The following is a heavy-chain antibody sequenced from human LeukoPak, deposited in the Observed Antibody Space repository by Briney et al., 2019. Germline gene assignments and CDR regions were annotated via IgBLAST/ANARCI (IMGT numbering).Heavy chain of an antibody. Sequence: SQTVSLTCTVSGGSISSGSYYWSWVRQPPGKGLEWIGEIYHSGSTNYNPSLKSRVTISVDKSKNQFSLKLSSVTAADTAVYYCATGIPHRVRGVIIDYWGQGTLVTVSS. CDR1: GGSISSGSYY. J-gene: IGHJ4*02. CDR3: ATGIPHRVRGVIIDY. V-gene: IGHV4-61*05. CDR2: IYHSGST. D-gene: IGHD3-10*01.